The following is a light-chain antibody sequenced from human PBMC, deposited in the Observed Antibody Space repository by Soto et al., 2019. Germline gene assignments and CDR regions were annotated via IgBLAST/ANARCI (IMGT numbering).Light chain of an antibody. CDR1: QRVASSD. CDR3: QHYGSKPPYT. V-gene: IGKV3-20*01. CDR2: GAS. J-gene: IGKJ2*01. Sequence: EIVLTQSPGTLSLSPGESATLSCRASQRVASSDIAWYRQKPGQAPWLLIYGASNSATGIPDRFSGSGSGTDLTLTISILEAEDSAVYYCQHYGSKPPYTFGQGTKLKIK.